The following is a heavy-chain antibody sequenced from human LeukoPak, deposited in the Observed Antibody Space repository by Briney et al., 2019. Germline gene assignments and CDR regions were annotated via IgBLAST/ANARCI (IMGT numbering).Heavy chain of an antibody. CDR3: AREKYFYDSSGYFDY. CDR2: ISSSSSYI. J-gene: IGHJ4*02. Sequence: GGSLRLSCAASGFTFSSYSMNWVRQAPGKGLEWVSSISSSSSYIYYADSAKGRFTISRDNAKNSLYLQMNSLRAEDTAVYYCAREKYFYDSSGYFDYWGQGTLVTVSS. D-gene: IGHD3-22*01. CDR1: GFTFSSYS. V-gene: IGHV3-21*01.